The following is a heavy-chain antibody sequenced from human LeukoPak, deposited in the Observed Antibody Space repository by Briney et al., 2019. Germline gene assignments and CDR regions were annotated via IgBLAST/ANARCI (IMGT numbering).Heavy chain of an antibody. J-gene: IGHJ6*03. CDR3: ARDYSNSNYYYYYMDV. V-gene: IGHV4-4*07. Sequence: PSETPSLTCTVSGGSISSYYWSWIRQPAGKGLEWIGRIYTSGSTNYNPSLKSRVTISVDKSKNQFSLKLSSVTAADTAVYYCARDYSNSNYYYYYMDVWGKGTTVTVSS. CDR1: GGSISSYY. CDR2: IYTSGST. D-gene: IGHD4-11*01.